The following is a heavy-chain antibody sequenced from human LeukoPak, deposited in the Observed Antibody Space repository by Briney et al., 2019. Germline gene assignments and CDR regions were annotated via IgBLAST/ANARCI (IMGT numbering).Heavy chain of an antibody. CDR3: ARAGYYGDDAFDL. D-gene: IGHD2/OR15-2a*01. CDR2: IRSSGATI. Sequence: GGSLRLSCAASGFTFSSYSMNWVRQAPGKGLEWVSYIRSSGATIYYADSVKGRFTISRDTAKNSLYLQMNNLTAADTAIYYCARAGYYGDDAFDLWGQGTRVTVSS. J-gene: IGHJ3*01. V-gene: IGHV3-48*01. CDR1: GFTFSSYS.